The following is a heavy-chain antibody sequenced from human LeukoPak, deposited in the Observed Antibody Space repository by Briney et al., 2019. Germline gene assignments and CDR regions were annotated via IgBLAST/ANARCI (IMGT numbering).Heavy chain of an antibody. D-gene: IGHD4-17*01. CDR2: ISGSGGST. V-gene: IGHV3-23*01. CDR3: AKDPTNDYGDYDYFDY. J-gene: IGHJ4*02. Sequence: GGSLRLSCAASGFTFSSYAMSWVRQAPGKGLEWVSAISGSGGSTYYADSVKGRFTISRDNSKNTLYPQMNSLRAEDTAVYYCAKDPTNDYGDYDYFDYWGQGTLVTVSS. CDR1: GFTFSSYA.